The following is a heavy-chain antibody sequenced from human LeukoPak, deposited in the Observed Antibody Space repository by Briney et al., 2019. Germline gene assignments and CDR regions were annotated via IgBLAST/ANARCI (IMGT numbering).Heavy chain of an antibody. CDR1: GFTFSSYG. J-gene: IGHJ4*02. Sequence: GRSLRLSCAASGFTFSSYGMHWVRQAPGKGLEWVALISSDGSNKDYADSVKGRFTISRDNSKNTLSLQMNSLSAEDTAMYYCTTSPNRYQLLSDCWGQGTLVTVSS. CDR3: TTSPNRYQLLSDC. D-gene: IGHD2-2*01. CDR2: ISSDGSNK. V-gene: IGHV3-30*19.